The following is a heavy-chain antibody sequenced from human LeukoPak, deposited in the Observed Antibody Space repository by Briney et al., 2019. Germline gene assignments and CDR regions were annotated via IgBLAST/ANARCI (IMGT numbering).Heavy chain of an antibody. V-gene: IGHV3-23*01. CDR3: AREDTGVAFDI. Sequence: PGGSLRLSCAASGFTFSSYAMSWVRQAPGKGLEWVSAISGSGSSTYYADSVKGRFTISRDNAKNSLYLQMNSLRVEDTAVYYCAREDTGVAFDIWGQGTTVTVTS. D-gene: IGHD2-8*01. CDR2: ISGSGSST. CDR1: GFTFSSYA. J-gene: IGHJ3*02.